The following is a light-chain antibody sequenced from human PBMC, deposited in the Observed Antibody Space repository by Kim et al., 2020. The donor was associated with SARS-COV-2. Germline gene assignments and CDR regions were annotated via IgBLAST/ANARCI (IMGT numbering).Light chain of an antibody. CDR2: GAS. CDR1: QGISNY. V-gene: IGKV1-27*01. Sequence: SASVGDSVTITCRASQGISNYLAWYQEKPGKVPKLLIYGASTLQPGVPSRFSGTGSETDFTLTINTLQPEDVATYYCQKYDSGPYTFGQGTKLEI. CDR3: QKYDSGPYT. J-gene: IGKJ2*01.